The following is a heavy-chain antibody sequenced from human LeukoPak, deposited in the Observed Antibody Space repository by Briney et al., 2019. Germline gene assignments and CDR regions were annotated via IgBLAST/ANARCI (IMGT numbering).Heavy chain of an antibody. J-gene: IGHJ4*02. CDR2: ISGSGGST. D-gene: IGHD3-9*01. V-gene: IGHV3-23*01. CDR3: AKERNGILTGYSYY. Sequence: GGSLRLSCAASGFTFSSYAMSWVRQAPGKGLEWVPAISGSGGSTYYADSVKGRFTISRDNSKNTLYLQMNSLRAEDTAVYYCAKERNGILTGYSYYWGQGTLVTVSS. CDR1: GFTFSSYA.